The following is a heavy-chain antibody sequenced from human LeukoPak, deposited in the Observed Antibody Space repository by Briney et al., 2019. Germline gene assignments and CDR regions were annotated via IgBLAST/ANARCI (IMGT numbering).Heavy chain of an antibody. J-gene: IGHJ6*02. CDR3: ASSTPYGSGSYWSYYYYGMDV. CDR1: GFTFSSYA. V-gene: IGHV3-23*01. CDR2: ISGSGGST. Sequence: PEGSLRLSCAASGFTFSSYAMSWVRQAPGKGLEWVSAISGSGGSTYYADSVKGRFTISRDNSKNTLYLQMNSLRAEDTAVYYCASSTPYGSGSYWSYYYYGMDVWGQGTTVTVSS. D-gene: IGHD3-10*01.